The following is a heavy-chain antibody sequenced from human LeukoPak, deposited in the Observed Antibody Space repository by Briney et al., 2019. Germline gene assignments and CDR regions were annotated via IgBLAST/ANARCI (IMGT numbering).Heavy chain of an antibody. CDR2: IYYSGST. V-gene: IGHV4-59*01. CDR1: GGSISSYY. D-gene: IGHD3-22*01. J-gene: IGHJ4*02. Sequence: PSETLSLTCTVSGGSISSYYWSWIRQPPGKGLEWIGYIYYSGSTNYNPSLKSRVTISVDTSKNQFSLKLSSVTAADTAVYYCARYYYDSSGYYYVFDYWGQGTLVTVSS. CDR3: ARYYYDSSGYYYVFDY.